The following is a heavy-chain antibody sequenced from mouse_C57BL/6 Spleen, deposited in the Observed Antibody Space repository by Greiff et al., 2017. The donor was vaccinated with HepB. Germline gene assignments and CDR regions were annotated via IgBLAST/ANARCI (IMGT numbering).Heavy chain of an antibody. CDR2: ISGGGGNT. Sequence: EVQLVESGGGLVKPGGSLKLSCAASGFTFSSYTMSWVRQTPEKRLEWVATISGGGGNTYYPDSVKGRFTISRDNAKNTLYLQMSSLRSEDTALYYCARHADSSGYDFDYWGQGTTLTVSS. J-gene: IGHJ2*01. CDR3: ARHADSSGYDFDY. CDR1: GFTFSSYT. D-gene: IGHD3-2*02. V-gene: IGHV5-9*01.